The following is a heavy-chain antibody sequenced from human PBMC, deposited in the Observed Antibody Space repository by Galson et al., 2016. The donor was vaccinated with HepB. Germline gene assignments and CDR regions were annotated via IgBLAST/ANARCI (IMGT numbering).Heavy chain of an antibody. J-gene: IGHJ6*02. CDR3: TTGSVRFLEWLGQVDV. CDR1: GHTLTQLS. CDR2: FDPEEGEV. D-gene: IGHD3-3*01. Sequence: SVKVSCKVSGHTLTQLSIHWVRQAPGKGLEWMGGFDPEEGEVLYAQQFQGRVTMTEDTSTDTAYMELSSLRSRDTAVYYCTTGSVRFLEWLGQVDVWGQGTTVTVSS. V-gene: IGHV1-24*01.